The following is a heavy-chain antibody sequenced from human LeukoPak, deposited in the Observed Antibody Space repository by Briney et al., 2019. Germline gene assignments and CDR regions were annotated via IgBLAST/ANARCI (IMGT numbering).Heavy chain of an antibody. CDR3: ASPTGDYSVRWFHP. CDR1: GGSISSYY. Sequence: SETLSLTCTVSGGSISSYYWSWIRQPPGKGLEWMGYIYYSGSANYNPSLKSRVTILVDTSKNQFSLKLSSVTAADTAVYYCASPTGDYSVRWFHPWAQGTLVTVSS. J-gene: IGHJ5*02. CDR2: IYYSGSA. D-gene: IGHD4-17*01. V-gene: IGHV4-59*08.